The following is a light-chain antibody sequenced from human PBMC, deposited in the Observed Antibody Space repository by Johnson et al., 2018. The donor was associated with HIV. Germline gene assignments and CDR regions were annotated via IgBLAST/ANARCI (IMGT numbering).Light chain of an antibody. CDR2: KNT. CDR1: SSNIGNNY. CDR3: GTWDTSLSAGGV. V-gene: IGLV1-51*02. J-gene: IGLJ1*01. Sequence: QSVLTQPPSVSAAPGQKVTISCSGSSSNIGNNYVSWYQQLPGIAPKLLIYKNTQRPSGIPDRFSGSKSGTSATLGITGLQTGDEADYYCGTWDTSLSAGGVFGTGTKVTVL.